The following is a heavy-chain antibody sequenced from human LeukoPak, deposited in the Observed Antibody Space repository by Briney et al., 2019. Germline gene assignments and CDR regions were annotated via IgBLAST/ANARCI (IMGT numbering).Heavy chain of an antibody. V-gene: IGHV3-74*01. J-gene: IGHJ6*02. D-gene: IGHD1-26*01. CDR1: GFTFSNYW. CDR3: AKDISPGEWELLNYYYYGMDV. CDR2: INERATII. Sequence: PGGSLRLSCAASGFTFSNYWMHWVRQAPGKGLEWVSRINERATIISYADSVKGRFTISRENARNTLYLQMNSLRTEGTALYYCAKDISPGEWELLNYYYYGMDVWDQGTTVTVSS.